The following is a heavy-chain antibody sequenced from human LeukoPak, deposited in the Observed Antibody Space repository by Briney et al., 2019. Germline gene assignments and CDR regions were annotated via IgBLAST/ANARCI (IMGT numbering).Heavy chain of an antibody. Sequence: SETLSLTCTVSGYSISSGYYWGWIRQPPGKGLEWIGSIYHSGSTYFNPSLKSRVTISVDTSKNQFSLKLSSVTAADTAVYYCARDVRGGGSSSWYYFDYWGQGTLVTVSS. CDR3: ARDVRGGGSSSWYYFDY. CDR1: GYSISSGYY. V-gene: IGHV4-38-2*02. CDR2: IYHSGST. D-gene: IGHD6-13*01. J-gene: IGHJ4*02.